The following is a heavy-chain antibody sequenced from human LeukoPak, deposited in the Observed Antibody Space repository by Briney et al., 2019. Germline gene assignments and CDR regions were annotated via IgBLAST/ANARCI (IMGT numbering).Heavy chain of an antibody. CDR2: ISSSGSTI. CDR3: ATQHYSSGWYYFDS. CDR1: GFTFSNYE. Sequence: GGSLRLSCAASGFTFSNYEMNWVRQAPGKGLEWVSYISSSGSTICYADSVKGRFTISRDNAMNSLYLQMTSVRAEDTAVYYCATQHYSSGWYYFDSWGQGTLVTVSS. J-gene: IGHJ4*02. D-gene: IGHD6-19*01. V-gene: IGHV3-48*03.